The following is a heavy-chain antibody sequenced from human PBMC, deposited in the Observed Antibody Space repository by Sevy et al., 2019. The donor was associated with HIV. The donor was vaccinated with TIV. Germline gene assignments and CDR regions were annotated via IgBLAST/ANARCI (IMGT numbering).Heavy chain of an antibody. CDR1: GYPFSTYA. J-gene: IGHJ6*02. D-gene: IGHD6-19*01. CDR2: ISAYNGQT. CDR3: ARLEASGSGWYGNGMDV. Sequence: ASVKVSCKASGYPFSTYAISWVRQAPGQGLECMGWISAYNGQTNYAQSLQDRVTMTTDTSTSTAYMELRSLRSDDTAVYYCARLEASGSGWYGNGMDVWGQGTTVTVSS. V-gene: IGHV1-18*01.